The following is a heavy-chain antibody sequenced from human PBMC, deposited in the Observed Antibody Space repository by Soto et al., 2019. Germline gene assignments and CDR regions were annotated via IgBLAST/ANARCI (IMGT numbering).Heavy chain of an antibody. CDR3: ARSRQELGYCSGGSCWGMDV. V-gene: IGHV1-2*04. Sequence: GASVKVSCKASGYTFTGYYMHCARQAPGQGLEWMGWINPNSGGTNYAQKFQGWVTMTRDTSISTAYMELSRLRSDDTAVYYCARSRQELGYCSGGSCWGMDVWGQGTTVTVSS. J-gene: IGHJ6*02. D-gene: IGHD2-15*01. CDR1: GYTFTGYY. CDR2: INPNSGGT.